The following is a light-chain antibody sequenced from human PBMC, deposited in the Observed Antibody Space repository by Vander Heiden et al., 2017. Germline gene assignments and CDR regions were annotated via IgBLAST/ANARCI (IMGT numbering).Light chain of an antibody. CDR1: SSNIGAGYD. CDR2: VNS. V-gene: IGLV1-40*01. CDR3: QSYDSSLSGLHVV. Sequence: QSVLTQPPSVSGAPGQRVTISCTGSSSNIGAGYDVHWYQQLPGTAPTLLIYVNSNRPSGVPDRFSGSKSGTSASLAITGLQAEDEADYYCQSYDSSLSGLHVVFGGGTKLTVL. J-gene: IGLJ2*01.